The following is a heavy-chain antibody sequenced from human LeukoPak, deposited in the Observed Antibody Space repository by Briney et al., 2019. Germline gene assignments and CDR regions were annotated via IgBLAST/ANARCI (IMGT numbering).Heavy chain of an antibody. J-gene: IGHJ3*02. V-gene: IGHV1-18*01. CDR2: ISAYNGNT. CDR3: ARDMTTVTADAFDI. Sequence: ASVKVSCKDSGYTFTIYGIRWVRQAPGQGREWMGWISAYNGNTNYAQKLQGRVTMTTDTSTSTAYMELRSLRSDDTAVYYCARDMTTVTADAFDIWGQGTMVTVSS. D-gene: IGHD4-17*01. CDR1: GYTFTIYG.